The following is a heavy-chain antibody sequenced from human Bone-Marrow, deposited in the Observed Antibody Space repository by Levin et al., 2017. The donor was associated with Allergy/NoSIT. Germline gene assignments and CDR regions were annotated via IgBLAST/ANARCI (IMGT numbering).Heavy chain of an antibody. CDR3: AAVPRPAHNWFDP. J-gene: IGHJ5*02. V-gene: IGHV4-59*08. CDR1: GASIRSYF. D-gene: IGHD2-2*01. CDR2: ISYSGST. Sequence: SETLSLTCSVSGASIRSYFWSWVRQPPGKNLEWIGYISYSGSTHYNPSLKSRVTISIDTSKNQFSLKLSSVTAADTAVYFCAAVPRPAHNWFDPWGQGTLVTVSS.